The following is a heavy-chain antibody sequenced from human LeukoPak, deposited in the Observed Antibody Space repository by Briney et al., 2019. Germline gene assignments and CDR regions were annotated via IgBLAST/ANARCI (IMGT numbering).Heavy chain of an antibody. Sequence: SETLSLTCTVSDGSISSYYWSWIRQPPGKGLEWIGYIYYSGTTNYNPSFKSRVTISVDTSKNQFSLNLSSVTAADTAIYYCARDSGSYPHATFDIWGQGTMVTVSS. J-gene: IGHJ3*02. CDR1: DGSISSYY. CDR3: ARDSGSYPHATFDI. V-gene: IGHV4-59*08. D-gene: IGHD1-26*01. CDR2: IYYSGTT.